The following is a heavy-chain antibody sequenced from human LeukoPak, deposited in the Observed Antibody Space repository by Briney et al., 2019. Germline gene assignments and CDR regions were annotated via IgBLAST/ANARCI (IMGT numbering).Heavy chain of an antibody. CDR2: FVPEDGET. D-gene: IGHD3-10*01. CDR3: ATLPRGHLFDS. V-gene: IGHV1-24*01. Sequence: ASVKVSCKVSGDTLTELSMHWVRQSPGKGLEWMGGFVPEDGETIYAQKFKGRVTMTKDTSTDTAYMELSSLRSDDTAVYFCATLPRGHLFDSWGQGTLVTVSS. J-gene: IGHJ4*02. CDR1: GDTLTELS.